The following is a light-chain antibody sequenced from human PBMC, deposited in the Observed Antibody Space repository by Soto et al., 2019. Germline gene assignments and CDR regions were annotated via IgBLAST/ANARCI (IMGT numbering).Light chain of an antibody. J-gene: IGKJ2*01. Sequence: DIPMTQPPSSLSASVGDRVTITCRASQSISSHLNWYQQKPGKAPKLLVYAASTLQTGVPSKFSGSGSGTDFTLTISSLQPEDFATYYCQQSYSTPYTFGQGTKLEIK. CDR2: AAS. V-gene: IGKV1-39*01. CDR1: QSISSH. CDR3: QQSYSTPYT.